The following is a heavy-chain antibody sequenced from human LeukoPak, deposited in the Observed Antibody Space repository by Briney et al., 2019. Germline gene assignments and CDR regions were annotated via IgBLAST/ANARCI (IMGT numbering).Heavy chain of an antibody. V-gene: IGHV3-7*04. Sequence: PGGSLRLSCAASGFTVSSHDMSWVRQAPGKGLEWVANIKQDGSEKYYVDSVKGRFTISRGNAKNSLYLQMDSLRAEDTAVYYCAREWVSWGQGTLVTVSS. CDR1: GFTVSSHD. CDR3: AREWVS. CDR2: IKQDGSEK. J-gene: IGHJ5*02.